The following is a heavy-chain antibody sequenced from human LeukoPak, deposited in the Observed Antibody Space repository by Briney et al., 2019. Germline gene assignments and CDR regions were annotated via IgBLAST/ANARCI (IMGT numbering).Heavy chain of an antibody. CDR3: AKGGRYYGSGTYNKPDY. V-gene: IGHV3-30*18. CDR2: ISYDGSNK. D-gene: IGHD3-10*01. CDR1: GFTFSSYG. J-gene: IGHJ4*02. Sequence: GGSLRLSCAASGFTFSSYGMHWVRQAPGKGLEWVAVISYDGSNKYYADSVKGRFTISRDNSKNTLYLQMNSLRAENTAVYYCAKGGRYYGSGTYNKPDYWGQGTLVTVSS.